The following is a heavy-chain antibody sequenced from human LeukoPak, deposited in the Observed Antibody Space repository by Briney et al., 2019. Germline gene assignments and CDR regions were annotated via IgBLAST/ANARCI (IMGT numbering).Heavy chain of an antibody. CDR3: AKGDFFSITPVGIDY. D-gene: IGHD6-13*01. J-gene: IGHJ4*02. CDR1: GGSFSGYY. CDR2: ISGGGSNM. V-gene: IGHV3-23*01. Sequence: ETLSLTCAVYGGSFSGYYWSWIRQPPGKGLEWVSVISGGGSNMYYADSVKGRFTISRDNSKNTLYLQMNSLRAEDTAVYYCAKGDFFSITPVGIDYWGQGTLVTVSS.